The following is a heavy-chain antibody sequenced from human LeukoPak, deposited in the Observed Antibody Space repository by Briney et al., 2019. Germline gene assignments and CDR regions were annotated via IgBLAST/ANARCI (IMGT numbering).Heavy chain of an antibody. V-gene: IGHV4-34*01. CDR1: GGSFSGYY. D-gene: IGHD6-13*01. CDR3: TRQSSWYVFDY. Sequence: PSETLSLTCAVYGGSFSGYYWSWIRQPPGKGLEWIGEINHSGSTNYNPSLKSRVTISVDTSKNQFSLKLSSVTAADTAVYYCTRQSSWYVFDYWGQGTLVTVSS. CDR2: INHSGST. J-gene: IGHJ4*02.